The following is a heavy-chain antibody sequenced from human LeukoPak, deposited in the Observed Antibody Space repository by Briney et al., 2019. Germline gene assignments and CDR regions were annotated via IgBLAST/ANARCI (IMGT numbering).Heavy chain of an antibody. CDR3: ARGCSSTSCPFVY. D-gene: IGHD2-2*01. CDR2: IYYSGST. J-gene: IGHJ4*02. V-gene: IGHV4-59*01. Sequence: SETLSLTCTVSGGSISSYYWSWIRQPPGKGLEWIGYIYYSGSTNYNPSLKSRVTISVDTSKNQFSLKLSSVTAADTAVYFCARGCSSTSCPFVYWGQGTLVTVSS. CDR1: GGSISSYY.